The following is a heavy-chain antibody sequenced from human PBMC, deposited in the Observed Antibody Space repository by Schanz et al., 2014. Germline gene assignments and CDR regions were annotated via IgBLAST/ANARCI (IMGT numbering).Heavy chain of an antibody. CDR3: VSGYTSGF. D-gene: IGHD6-25*01. V-gene: IGHV3-7*01. Sequence: EVRLVESGGGLVEPGGSLRLACAASRFTFSNYWVGWVRQAPGKGLESVASINNDGSQKFYVDSVKGRFAVSRDNPKNSLYLQMNSPRVEDTAVYYCVSGYTSGFWGQGTLVTVSS. CDR2: INNDGSQK. CDR1: RFTFSNYW. J-gene: IGHJ4*02.